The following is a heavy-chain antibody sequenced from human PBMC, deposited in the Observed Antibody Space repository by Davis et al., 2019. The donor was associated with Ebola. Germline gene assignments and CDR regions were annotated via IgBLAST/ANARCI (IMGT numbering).Heavy chain of an antibody. CDR1: GFVFSDYA. CDR3: VKDISPESLDAFDL. Sequence: PGGSLRLSCASFGFVFSDYAMHWVRQLPGKGLEWVSGISWDSNNNAYADSVKGRFTISRDNARNSLDLQMNSLKTEDTALYYCVKDISPESLDAFDLWGQGTMVTVSS. V-gene: IGHV3-9*01. CDR2: ISWDSNNN. J-gene: IGHJ3*01.